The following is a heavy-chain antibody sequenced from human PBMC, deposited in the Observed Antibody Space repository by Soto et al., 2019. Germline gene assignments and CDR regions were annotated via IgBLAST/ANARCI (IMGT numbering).Heavy chain of an antibody. CDR2: IYYSGST. J-gene: IGHJ5*02. Sequence: SVTLSLTCTVSGGSISRYYWSWIRHPPGKGLEWIGYIYYSGSTNYNPSLKSRVTISVDTSKNQFSLKLSSVTAADTAVYYCARAGRDWDNWFDPWGQGTLVTVSS. CDR1: GGSISRYY. CDR3: ARAGRDWDNWFDP. D-gene: IGHD3-9*01. V-gene: IGHV4-59*01.